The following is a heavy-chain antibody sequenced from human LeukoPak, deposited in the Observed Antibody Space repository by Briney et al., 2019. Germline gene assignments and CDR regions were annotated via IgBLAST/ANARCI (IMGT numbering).Heavy chain of an antibody. CDR2: INHSGST. CDR3: ARGKPLLRLIDP. CDR1: GGSFSGYY. Sequence: SETLSLTCAVYGGSFSGYYWSWIRQPPGKGLEWIGEINHSGSTNYNPSLKRRVTISVDTSKNQFSLKLSSVTAADTAVYYCARGKPLLRLIDPWGQGTLVTVSS. V-gene: IGHV4-34*01. J-gene: IGHJ5*02. D-gene: IGHD1-26*01.